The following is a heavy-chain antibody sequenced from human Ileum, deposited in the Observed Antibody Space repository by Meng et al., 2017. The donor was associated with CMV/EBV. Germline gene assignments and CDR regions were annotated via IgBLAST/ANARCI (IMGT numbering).Heavy chain of an antibody. CDR1: GGSMTSYY. Sequence: SDILSLTCTVPGGSMTSYYWSWPRQPPGKGLEWIGYIHYNGQTNYNPSLRGRVVISVDTSKNQFSLNLSSVNSADTAVYSCARGAGWWGVWGQGTLVTVSS. CDR3: ARGAGWWGV. CDR2: IHYNGQT. J-gene: IGHJ4*02. D-gene: IGHD2-15*01. V-gene: IGHV4-59*01.